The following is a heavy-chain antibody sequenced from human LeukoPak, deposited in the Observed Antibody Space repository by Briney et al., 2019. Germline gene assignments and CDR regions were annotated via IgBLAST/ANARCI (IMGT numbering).Heavy chain of an antibody. J-gene: IGHJ5*01. V-gene: IGHV3-23*01. CDR3: AKDGLRGYDFDS. Sequence: GGSLRLSCATSGFTFGTYAMSWVRQGPGKGLEWVARFSNAAGTTNYADSVRGRFTISRDNSHNTLYLQMSSLRVEDTAEYYCAKDGLRGYDFDSWGQGTLVIVSS. CDR2: FSNAAGTT. CDR1: GFTFGTYA. D-gene: IGHD5-12*01.